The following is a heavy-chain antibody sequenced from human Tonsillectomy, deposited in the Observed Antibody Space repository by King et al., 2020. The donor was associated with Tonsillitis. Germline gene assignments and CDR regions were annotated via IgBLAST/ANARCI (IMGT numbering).Heavy chain of an antibody. CDR1: GFTFSDYY. CDR3: AREIYYDSSGYPFDY. V-gene: IGHV3-11*01. J-gene: IGHJ4*02. Sequence: QLVQSGGGLVKPGGSLRLSCAASGFTFSDYYMTWIRQAPGKGLEWVSYISSSGNTIYYADSVKGRFTISRDNAKNSLYLQMNSLRAEDTAVYYCAREIYYDSSGYPFDYWGQGXLVTVSS. CDR2: ISSSGNTI. D-gene: IGHD3-22*01.